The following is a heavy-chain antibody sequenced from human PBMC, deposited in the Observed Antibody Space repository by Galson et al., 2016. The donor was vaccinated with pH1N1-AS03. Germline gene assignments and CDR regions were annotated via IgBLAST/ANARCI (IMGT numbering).Heavy chain of an antibody. D-gene: IGHD3-10*01. V-gene: IGHV4-4*07. CDR3: ATGDRGFDH. J-gene: IGHJ4*02. CDR2: MFISGNT. CDR1: GGPISDFY. Sequence: SETLSLTCIVSGGPISDFYWSWIRQPAGKGLEWIGRMFISGNTNYNPSLKSRVTMSRDTSKNQVSLKLTSVTAADTAVYYCATGDRGFDHWGQGTLVTVSA.